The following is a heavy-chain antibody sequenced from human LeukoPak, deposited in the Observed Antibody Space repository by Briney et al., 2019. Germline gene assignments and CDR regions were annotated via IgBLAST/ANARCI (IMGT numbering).Heavy chain of an antibody. CDR3: AREKQWLVRGAPKHYYYYGMDV. Sequence: PSETLSLTCTVSGGSISSYYWSWIRQPPGKGLEWIGYIYYSGSTNYNPSLKSRVTISVDTSKNQFSLKLSSVTAADTAVYYCAREKQWLVRGAPKHYYYYGMDVWGQGTTVTVSS. V-gene: IGHV4-59*01. D-gene: IGHD6-19*01. J-gene: IGHJ6*02. CDR1: GGSISSYY. CDR2: IYYSGST.